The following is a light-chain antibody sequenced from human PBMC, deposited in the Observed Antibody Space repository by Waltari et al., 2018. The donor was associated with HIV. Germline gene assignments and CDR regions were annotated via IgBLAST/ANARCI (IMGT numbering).Light chain of an antibody. J-gene: IGLJ2*01. CDR3: QSFDSSLSGSSVV. V-gene: IGLV1-40*01. CDR1: SHHLGRGYN. CDR2: GCT. Sequence: QPVLTQPPSVSGAPGQRVSISCTATSHHLGRGYNVHWYKQFPGTHPQLLLFGCTNRPSGVPDLFSGSKSGTSASLAITGFQAEDEADYYCQSFDSSLSGSSVVFGGGTKLTVL.